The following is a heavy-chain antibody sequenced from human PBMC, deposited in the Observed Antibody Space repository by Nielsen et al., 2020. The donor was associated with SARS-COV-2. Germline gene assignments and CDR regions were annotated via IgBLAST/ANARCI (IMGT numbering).Heavy chain of an antibody. CDR1: GFTFSNYG. V-gene: IGHV3-30*02. CDR2: VPRDGSDT. J-gene: IGHJ4*02. D-gene: IGHD3-3*01. Sequence: GGSLRLSCAASGFTFSNYGMHWVRQVAGKGLEWVAIVPRDGSDTFYVDSMKGRFTISRDNSKNTVYLQMNSLRAEDTAVYHCAKDVWSGAHQIGPDYWGQGTLVTVSS. CDR3: AKDVWSGAHQIGPDY.